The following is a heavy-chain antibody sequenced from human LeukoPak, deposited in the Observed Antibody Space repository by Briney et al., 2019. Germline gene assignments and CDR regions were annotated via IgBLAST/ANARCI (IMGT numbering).Heavy chain of an antibody. CDR3: ARDSEDLAFDY. J-gene: IGHJ4*02. Sequence: GGSLRLSCAASGFTFSSYSMNWVRQAPGKGLGWVSSISSSSSYIYYADSVKGRFTISRDNAKNSLYLQMNSLRAEDTAVYYCARDSEDLAFDYWGQGTLVTVSS. CDR2: ISSSSSYI. CDR1: GFTFSSYS. D-gene: IGHD1-26*01. V-gene: IGHV3-21*01.